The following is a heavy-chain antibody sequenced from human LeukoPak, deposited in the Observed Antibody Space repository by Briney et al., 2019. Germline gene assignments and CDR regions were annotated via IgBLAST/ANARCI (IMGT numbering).Heavy chain of an antibody. D-gene: IGHD6-13*01. J-gene: IGHJ5*02. V-gene: IGHV3-23*01. Sequence: GGSLRLSCAASGFTFTSFAMSWVRQAPGKGLEWVSAISVSGGSTYYADSVKGRFTISRDNSRNTLYLQMNSLRAEDTAVYYCAKDSRIAAAGTPSDWFDPWGQGTLVTVSS. CDR2: ISVSGGST. CDR1: GFTFTSFA. CDR3: AKDSRIAAAGTPSDWFDP.